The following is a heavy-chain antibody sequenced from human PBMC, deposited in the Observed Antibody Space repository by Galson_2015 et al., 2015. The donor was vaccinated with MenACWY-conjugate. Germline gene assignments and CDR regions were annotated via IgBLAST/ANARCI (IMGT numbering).Heavy chain of an antibody. Sequence: PALVQPTQPLTLTCSFSGFSLRTGGMCVSWIRQPPGKALEWLALIDWEDDKYYSTFLQTRLIISKDTSKNQVVLTMTNMDPMDTATYYCARTTNGNYFYYYYMDVWGTGTTVTVSS. CDR2: IDWEDDK. CDR3: ARTTNGNYFYYYYMDV. D-gene: IGHD4-23*01. J-gene: IGHJ6*03. CDR1: GFSLRTGGMC. V-gene: IGHV2-70*01.